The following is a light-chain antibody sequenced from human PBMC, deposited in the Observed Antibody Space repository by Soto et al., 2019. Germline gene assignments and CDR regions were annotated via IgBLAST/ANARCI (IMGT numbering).Light chain of an antibody. Sequence: QSALTQSPSVSGSPGQSITISCTGTSSDVGRYHYVSWFQQHPGKAPKPMIFEVSTRPSGVSNRFSGSKSGNTASLTISGLQIEDEADYYCCSYTSSTSAVFGGGTKLTVL. CDR3: CSYTSSTSAV. CDR2: EVS. CDR1: SSDVGRYHY. V-gene: IGLV2-14*01. J-gene: IGLJ2*01.